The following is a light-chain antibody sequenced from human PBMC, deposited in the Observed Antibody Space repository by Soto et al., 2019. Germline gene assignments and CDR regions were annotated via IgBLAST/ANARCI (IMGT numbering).Light chain of an antibody. CDR1: QDISNY. Sequence: DIQMTQSPSSLSASVGDRVTITCPASQDISNYLAWYQQKPGKAPKVLIYATSTCQTEVPLRFSGSGSGTEFTLTISSLQPEDFATYYCQQVNSYPLTFGGGTKVDIK. CDR2: ATS. V-gene: IGKV1-9*01. CDR3: QQVNSYPLT. J-gene: IGKJ4*01.